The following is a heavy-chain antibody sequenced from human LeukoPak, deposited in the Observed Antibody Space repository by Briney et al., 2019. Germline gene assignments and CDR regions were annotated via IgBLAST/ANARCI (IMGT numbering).Heavy chain of an antibody. J-gene: IGHJ4*02. CDR2: INPNSGGT. CDR1: GYTFTGHY. CDR3: ARDTVVNPDY. Sequence: ASVKVSCKASGYTFTGHYMHWVRQVPGQGLEWMGWINPNSGGTNYAQKFQGRVTMTRDTSISTAYMELSRLGCDDTAVYYCARDTVVNPDYWGQGTLVTVSS. V-gene: IGHV1-2*02. D-gene: IGHD4-23*01.